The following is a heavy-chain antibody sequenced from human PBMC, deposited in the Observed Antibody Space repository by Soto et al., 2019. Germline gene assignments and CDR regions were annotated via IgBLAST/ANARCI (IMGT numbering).Heavy chain of an antibody. CDR2: MNPNTGGT. J-gene: IGHJ3*02. CDR1: GYAFTNYA. D-gene: IGHD5-12*01. CDR3: AGEWPDVFDI. Sequence: QGQLVQSGAEVKKPGASVKVSCTASGYAFTNYAINWVRQAPGQGLEWMGWMNPNTGGTGYARQCQGRLTMARNISMRTVYMELNSLRSDDSAVYYCAGEWPDVFDIWGQGTTVIVSS. V-gene: IGHV1-8*01.